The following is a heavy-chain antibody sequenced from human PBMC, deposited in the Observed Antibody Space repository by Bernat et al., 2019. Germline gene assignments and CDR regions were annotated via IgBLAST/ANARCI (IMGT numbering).Heavy chain of an antibody. CDR3: PGEPMSYYYYYMDV. V-gene: IGHV4-39*01. CDR2: IYYSGST. J-gene: IGHJ6*03. Sequence: QLQLQESGPGLVKPSETLSLTCTVPGGSISSSSYYWGWIRQPPGKGLEWIGSIYYSGSTYYNPSLKSRVTISVDTSKNQFSLKLSSVTAADTAVYYCPGEPMSYYYYYMDVCGKGTTVTVSS. D-gene: IGHD1-14*01. CDR1: GGSISSSSYY.